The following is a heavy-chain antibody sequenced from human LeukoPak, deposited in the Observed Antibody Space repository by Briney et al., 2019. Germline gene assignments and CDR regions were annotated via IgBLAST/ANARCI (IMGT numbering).Heavy chain of an antibody. CDR2: IKQDGSEK. V-gene: IGHV3-7*01. Sequence: GGSLRLSCAASGFTFSNYWMNWVRQAPGKGLEGVANIKQDGSEKDYVDSVKGGFTISRDNAKNSLYLQMNSLRAEDTAVYYCARRYGSGGYVHFDYWGQGTLVTVSS. D-gene: IGHD3-10*01. J-gene: IGHJ4*02. CDR3: ARRYGSGGYVHFDY. CDR1: GFTFSNYW.